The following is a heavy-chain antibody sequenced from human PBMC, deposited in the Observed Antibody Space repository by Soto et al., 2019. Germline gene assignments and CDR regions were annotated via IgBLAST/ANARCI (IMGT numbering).Heavy chain of an antibody. D-gene: IGHD3-3*01. CDR1: GYTFTSYG. V-gene: IGHV1-18*01. CDR2: ISAYNGNT. CDR3: ARREKYYDFWSGYTEVDV. J-gene: IGHJ6*02. Sequence: ASVKVSCKASGYTFTSYGISWVRQAPGQGLEWMGWISAYNGNTNYAQKLQGRVTMTTDTSTSTAYMELRSLRSDDTAVYYCARREKYYDFWSGYTEVDVWGQGTTVTVSS.